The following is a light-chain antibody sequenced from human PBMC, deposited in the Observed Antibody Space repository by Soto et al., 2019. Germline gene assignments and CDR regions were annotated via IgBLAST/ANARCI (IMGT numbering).Light chain of an antibody. J-gene: IGKJ3*01. V-gene: IGKV1-5*01. CDR1: QSIRTW. Sequence: DIQMTQSPSTLSASVGDRVTITCRASQSIRTWLAWYQQKPGKAPKLLIYDASSLEDGVPSRFSGSGSGTEFPLTINSLQPDDFATDYCQQYDSYSLFSFGPGIKVEIK. CDR2: DAS. CDR3: QQYDSYSLFS.